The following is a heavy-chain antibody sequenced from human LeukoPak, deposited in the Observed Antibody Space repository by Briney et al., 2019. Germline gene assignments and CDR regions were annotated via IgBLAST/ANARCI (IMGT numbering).Heavy chain of an antibody. D-gene: IGHD6-19*01. V-gene: IGHV3-30*04. CDR1: GFTFDEYA. Sequence: GGSLTLSCAPSGFTFDEYAMHWVRQAPGQGLEWVALISYDGGNIYYADSVKGRFTISRDNSKSRLFLQMNNLRVDDTAVYYCARDPPFGSGWSQNFFDFWGQGTLVTVSS. CDR3: ARDPPFGSGWSQNFFDF. J-gene: IGHJ4*02. CDR2: ISYDGGNI.